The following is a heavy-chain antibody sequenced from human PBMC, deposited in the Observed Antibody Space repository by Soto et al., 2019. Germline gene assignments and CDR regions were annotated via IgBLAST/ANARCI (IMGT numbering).Heavy chain of an antibody. J-gene: IGHJ4*02. Sequence: GGSLRLSCAASGFTFSSYGMHWVRLAPGKGLEWVAVIWYDGSNKYYADSVKGRFTISRDNSKNTPYLQMNSLRAEDTAVYYCARHSTLSGFDYWGQGTLVTVSS. CDR3: ARHSTLSGFDY. V-gene: IGHV3-33*01. CDR2: IWYDGSNK. D-gene: IGHD2-15*01. CDR1: GFTFSSYG.